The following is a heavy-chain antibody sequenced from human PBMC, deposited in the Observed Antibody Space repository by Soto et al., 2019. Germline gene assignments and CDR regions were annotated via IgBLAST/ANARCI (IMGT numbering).Heavy chain of an antibody. D-gene: IGHD6-19*01. V-gene: IGHV4-59*08. CDR3: ARIAVAGIGYYYYYMDV. J-gene: IGHJ6*03. CDR1: GGSISSYY. CDR2: IYYSGST. Sequence: SETLSLTCTVAGGSISSYYWSWIRQPPGKGLEWIGYIYYSGSTNYNPSLKSRVTISVDTSKNQFSLKLSSVTAADTAVYYCARIAVAGIGYYYYYMDVWGKGTTVTISS.